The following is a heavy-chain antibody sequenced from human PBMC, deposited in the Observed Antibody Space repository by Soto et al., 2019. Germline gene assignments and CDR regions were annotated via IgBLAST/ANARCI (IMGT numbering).Heavy chain of an antibody. Sequence: SVKVSCKASGGTFSSYAISWVRQAPGQGLEWMGGIIPIFGTANYAQKFQGRVTITADESMSTAYMELSSLRSEDTAVYYCARGGDEMNWFDPWGQGTLVTVSS. CDR3: ARGGDEMNWFDP. CDR1: GGTFSSYA. J-gene: IGHJ5*02. D-gene: IGHD5-12*01. CDR2: IIPIFGTA. V-gene: IGHV1-69*13.